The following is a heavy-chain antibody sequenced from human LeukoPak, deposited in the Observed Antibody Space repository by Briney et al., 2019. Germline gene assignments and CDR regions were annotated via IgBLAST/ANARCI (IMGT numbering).Heavy chain of an antibody. CDR1: GFTFSDYY. J-gene: IGHJ4*02. D-gene: IGHD3-16*01. Sequence: GGSLRLSCAASGFTFSDYYMSWIRQAPGKGLEWVANIKQDGSEKYYVGSVRGRFTISRDNAKNSLYLQMNSLRAEDTAVYYCATTGDMITFGGVTGDADYWGQGTLVTVSS. V-gene: IGHV3-7*01. CDR2: IKQDGSEK. CDR3: ATTGDMITFGGVTGDADY.